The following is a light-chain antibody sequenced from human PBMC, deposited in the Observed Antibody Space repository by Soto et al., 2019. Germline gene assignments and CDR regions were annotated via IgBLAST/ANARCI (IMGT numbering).Light chain of an antibody. CDR3: SSYAGDNTYV. CDR1: SNDVGGYGF. CDR2: EVN. V-gene: IGLV2-8*01. Sequence: QSVLTQPPSASGSPGQSVTISCTGTSNDVGGYGFVSWYQQHPGRAPKLIIVEVNKWPSGVPDRFSAPKSGNTASLTVSGLQAEDEADYYCSSYAGDNTYVFGTGTKVTVL. J-gene: IGLJ1*01.